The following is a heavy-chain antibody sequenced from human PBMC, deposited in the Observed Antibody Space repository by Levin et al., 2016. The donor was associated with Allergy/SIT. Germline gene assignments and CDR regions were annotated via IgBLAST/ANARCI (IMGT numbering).Heavy chain of an antibody. J-gene: IGHJ3*02. CDR3: ARGHTRAFDI. Sequence: GGSLRLSCVASGFTFSAYAMHWVRQAPGKGLVWVSNFHTDATTNYADSVKGRFTISRDNAKNTLYLQMNSLRAEDTAVYYCARGHTRAFDIWGQGTMVTVSS. CDR1: GFTFSAYA. V-gene: IGHV3-74*01. CDR2: FHTDATT.